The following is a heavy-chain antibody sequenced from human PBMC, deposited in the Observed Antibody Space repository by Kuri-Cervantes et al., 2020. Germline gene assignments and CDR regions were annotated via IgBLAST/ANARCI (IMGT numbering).Heavy chain of an antibody. V-gene: IGHV4-39*07. CDR2: IYYSGST. Sequence: SETLSLTCTVSGGSISSSSYYWGWIRQPPGKGLEWIGSIYYSGSTYYNPSLKRRVTISVDTPKNQFSLKLSSVTAADTAVYYCARVAGSSWYEATYYFDYWGQGTLVTVSS. D-gene: IGHD6-13*01. CDR3: ARVAGSSWYEATYYFDY. J-gene: IGHJ4*02. CDR1: GGSISSSSYY.